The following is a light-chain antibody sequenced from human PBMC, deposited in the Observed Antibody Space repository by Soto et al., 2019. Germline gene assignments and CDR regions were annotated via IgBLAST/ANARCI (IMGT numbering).Light chain of an antibody. CDR1: SSDVGGYKY. CDR3: ISYTSSSTYV. V-gene: IGLV2-14*01. Sequence: QSVLTQPASVSGSPGQSITISCTGTSSDVGGYKYVSWYQQHPGEAPKLMIYEVSNRPSGISNRFSGSKSGNTASLTISGLQAEDEAEYYCISYTSSSTYVFGTGTKVTVL. CDR2: EVS. J-gene: IGLJ1*01.